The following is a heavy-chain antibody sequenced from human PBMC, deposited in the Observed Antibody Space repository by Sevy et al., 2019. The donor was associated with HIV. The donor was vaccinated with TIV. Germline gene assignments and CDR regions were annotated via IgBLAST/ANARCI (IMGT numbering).Heavy chain of an antibody. V-gene: IGHV4-34*01. D-gene: IGHD2-2*01. Sequence: SETLSLTCAVYGGSFSGYYWNWIRHPPGKALEWIGEINHSGSTNYNPSLKSRVTISVDTSKNQFSLKLNSVTAADTAVYYSARAPPVVVVPGAPSWFDPWGQGTLVTVSS. CDR2: INHSGST. J-gene: IGHJ5*02. CDR1: GGSFSGYY. CDR3: ARAPPVVVVPGAPSWFDP.